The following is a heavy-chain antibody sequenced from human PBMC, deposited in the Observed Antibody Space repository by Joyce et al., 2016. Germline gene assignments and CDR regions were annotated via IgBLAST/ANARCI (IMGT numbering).Heavy chain of an antibody. D-gene: IGHD5/OR15-5a*01. Sequence: EVQLVESGGGLVKPGGSLRLSCAVSGFIFSDSWMNWGRLSPGKGLEWIGRIRPKAEGGTTDYAAPMEGRFTISRDDSISTLFLEVNSLKTDDTAVYYCATYFHGYSLFWGQGTLVTVSS. CDR3: ATYFHGYSLF. V-gene: IGHV3-15*01. J-gene: IGHJ4*02. CDR2: IRPKAEGGTT. CDR1: GFIFSDSW.